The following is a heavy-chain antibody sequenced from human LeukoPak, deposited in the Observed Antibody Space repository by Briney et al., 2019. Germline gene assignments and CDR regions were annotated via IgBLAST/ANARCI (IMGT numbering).Heavy chain of an antibody. V-gene: IGHV3-23*01. CDR1: GFTFSDYA. J-gene: IGHJ4*02. CDR2: LSGSGTTT. D-gene: IGHD3-22*01. Sequence: PGGSLRLSCAASGFTFSDYAMSWVRQVPGKGLEWVSTLSGSGTTTFYANSVKGRFTISRDSSKNTLYLQMNSLRAADTALYYCTKDYDTVGYYSSDYGGQGTLVTVSS. CDR3: TKDYDTVGYYSSDY.